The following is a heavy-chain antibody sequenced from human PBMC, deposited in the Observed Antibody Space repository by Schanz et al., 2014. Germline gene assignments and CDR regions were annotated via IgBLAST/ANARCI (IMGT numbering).Heavy chain of an antibody. D-gene: IGHD3-10*01. J-gene: IGHJ4*02. CDR1: GFIFSNSW. CDR2: IGYDGSEK. CDR3: ARGPIPIQGVPMDF. Sequence: EVQLVESGGGLVQPGGSLRLSCAASGFIFSNSWMSWVRQAPGKGLEWVANIGYDGSEKYYVDSVKGRFTISRDNSKDTLYLQMSGLTPEDTAVYYCARGPIPIQGVPMDFWGQGTLVNDSS. V-gene: IGHV3-7*04.